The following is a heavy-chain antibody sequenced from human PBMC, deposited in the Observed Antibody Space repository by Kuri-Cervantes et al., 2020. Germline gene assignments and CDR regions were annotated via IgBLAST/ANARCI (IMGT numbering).Heavy chain of an antibody. D-gene: IGHD3-9*01. J-gene: IGHJ3*02. CDR3: ARANLPYFDWLFSDALDI. CDR1: GFTFSSYW. CDR2: IKQDGSEK. V-gene: IGHV3-7*01. Sequence: GSLRLSCAASGFTFSSYWMSWVRQAPGKGLEWVANIKQDGSEKYYVDSVKGRFTISRDNAKNTLYLQMNSLRAEDTAVYYCARANLPYFDWLFSDALDIWGQGTMVTVSS.